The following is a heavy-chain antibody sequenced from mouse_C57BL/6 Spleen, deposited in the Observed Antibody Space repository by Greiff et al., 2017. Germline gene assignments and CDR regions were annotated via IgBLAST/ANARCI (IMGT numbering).Heavy chain of an antibody. D-gene: IGHD1-2*01. CDR2: IYPGDGDT. CDR1: GYAFSSSW. V-gene: IGHV1-82*01. Sequence: QVQLQQSGPELVKPGASVKISCKASGYAFSSSWMNWVKQRPGQGLEWIGRIYPGDGDTNYNGKFKGKATLTADKSSSTAYMQLSSLTSEDSAVYFGAREITAAGDYWGQGTTLTVSS. CDR3: AREITAAGDY. J-gene: IGHJ2*01.